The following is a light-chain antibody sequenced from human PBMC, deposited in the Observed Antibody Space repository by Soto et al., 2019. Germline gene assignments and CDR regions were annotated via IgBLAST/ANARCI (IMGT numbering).Light chain of an antibody. J-gene: IGKJ4*01. CDR1: QSISNY. CDR2: AAS. V-gene: IGKV1-27*01. CDR3: QKYNSAPALT. Sequence: DIQMTQSPSSLSASVGDRVTITCRASQSISNYLAWYQQKPEKVPKLLIYAASTLQSGVPSRFSGSGSGTDLALTISSLQPEDVATYYCQKYNSAPALTFGGGTKVEIK.